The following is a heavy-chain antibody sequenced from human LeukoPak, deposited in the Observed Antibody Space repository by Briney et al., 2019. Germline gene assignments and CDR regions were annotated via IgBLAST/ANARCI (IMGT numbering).Heavy chain of an antibody. J-gene: IGHJ4*02. D-gene: IGHD5-12*01. CDR1: GFTFRSYE. CDR3: ARDNIVATFDY. Sequence: GGSLRLSCAASGFTFRSYEMHWVRQVPGKGLEWVSAIGTAGDTYYPDSVKGRFAISRADAKNSLYLQMNSLRAGDTAVYYCARDNIVATFDYWGQGTLVTVSS. CDR2: IGTAGDT. V-gene: IGHV3-13*01.